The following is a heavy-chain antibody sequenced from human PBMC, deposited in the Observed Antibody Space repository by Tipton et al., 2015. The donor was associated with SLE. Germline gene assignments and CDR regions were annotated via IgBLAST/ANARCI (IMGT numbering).Heavy chain of an antibody. CDR3: ARGRGSSSSGHY. Sequence: LRLSCAASGFTFSTYEMSWVRQAPGKGLEWVGEINHSGSTNYNPSLKSRVTISVDTSKNQFSLKLSSVTAADTAVYYCARGRGSSSSGHYWGQGTLVTVSS. V-gene: IGHV4-34*01. CDR1: GFTFSTYE. CDR2: INHSGST. J-gene: IGHJ4*02. D-gene: IGHD6-6*01.